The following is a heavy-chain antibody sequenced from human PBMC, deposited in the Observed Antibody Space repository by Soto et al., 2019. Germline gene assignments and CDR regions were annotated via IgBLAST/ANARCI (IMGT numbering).Heavy chain of an antibody. CDR1: GFNVRSNY. J-gene: IGHJ6*02. CDR2: IYSGGSP. Sequence: GGSLRLSCAGSGFNVRSNYISWVRQAQGKGLEWVSVIYSGGSPYYADSVKGRFTISRDNSKNTLYLQMNSLRAEDTAVYYCEREHCISTICTFWSDYYSNGMDVWGHGTTVTVSS. D-gene: IGHD2-2*01. V-gene: IGHV3-66*01. CDR3: EREHCISTICTFWSDYYSNGMDV.